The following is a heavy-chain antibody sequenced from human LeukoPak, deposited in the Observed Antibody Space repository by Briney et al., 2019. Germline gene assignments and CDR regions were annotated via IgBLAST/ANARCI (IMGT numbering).Heavy chain of an antibody. CDR1: GCTVGSEC. Sequence: LSGRSLMLSCAADGCTVGSECRHWCPQAPGKGRESLAVISYDGSNKYYADSVKGRFTISRDNSKNTMYLQMNSLRAEDTAVYYCASSGFRVSDAFDIWGQGTMVIVSS. CDR2: ISYDGSNK. V-gene: IGHV3-30*01. D-gene: IGHD5/OR15-5a*01. CDR3: ASSGFRVSDAFDI. J-gene: IGHJ3*02.